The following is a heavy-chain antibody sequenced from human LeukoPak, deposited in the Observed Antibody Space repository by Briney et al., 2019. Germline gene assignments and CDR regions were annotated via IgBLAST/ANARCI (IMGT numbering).Heavy chain of an antibody. CDR2: IIPIFGTA. V-gene: IGHV1-69*13. Sequence: ASVKVSCKASGGTFSSDAISWVRQAPGQGLEWMGGIIPIFGTANYAQKFQGRVTLTADESTSTAYMELSSLRSEDTAVYYCARDRPPGYSSSWSHNGNWFDPWGQGTLVTVSS. CDR1: GGTFSSDA. CDR3: ARDRPPGYSSSWSHNGNWFDP. J-gene: IGHJ5*02. D-gene: IGHD6-13*01.